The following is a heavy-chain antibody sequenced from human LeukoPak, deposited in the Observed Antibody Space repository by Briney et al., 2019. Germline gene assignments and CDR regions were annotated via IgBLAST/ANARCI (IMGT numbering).Heavy chain of an antibody. V-gene: IGHV1-18*04. Sequence: ASVKVSCKASGYTFTGYYMHWVRQAPGQGLEWMGWISAYNGHTNYAQMLQGRVTVSTDTSTSTAYMELRSLRSDDTAVYYCATGGRWELPRPYAFEIWGQGTMVTVSS. J-gene: IGHJ3*02. D-gene: IGHD1-26*01. CDR1: GYTFTGYY. CDR3: ATGGRWELPRPYAFEI. CDR2: ISAYNGHT.